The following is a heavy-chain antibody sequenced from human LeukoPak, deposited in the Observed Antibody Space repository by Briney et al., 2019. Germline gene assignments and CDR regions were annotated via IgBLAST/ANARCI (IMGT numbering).Heavy chain of an antibody. J-gene: IGHJ4*02. Sequence: PSETLSLTCTVSGYSISSGYYWGWIRQPPGKGLEWIGSIYHSGSTYYNPSHKSRVTISVDTSKNQFSLKLSSVTAADTAVYYCARGLRYFDWFDYWGQGTLVTVSS. CDR2: IYHSGST. CDR3: ARGLRYFDWFDY. CDR1: GYSISSGYY. V-gene: IGHV4-38-2*02. D-gene: IGHD3-9*01.